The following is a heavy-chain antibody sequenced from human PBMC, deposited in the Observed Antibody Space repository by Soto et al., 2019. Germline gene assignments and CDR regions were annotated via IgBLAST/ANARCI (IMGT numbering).Heavy chain of an antibody. CDR1: SGSISSSYYY. D-gene: IGHD3-16*01. Sequence: SETLSLTCTVSSGSISSSYYYWGWIRQPPGKGLEWIGAIYYTGSTYYNPPLQSRVTISVDTSKNQFSLKMSSVTAADTAVYFWARQAGPFGYYMDVWGKGDTVTVSS. CDR2: IYYTGST. V-gene: IGHV4-39*01. J-gene: IGHJ6*03. CDR3: ARQAGPFGYYMDV.